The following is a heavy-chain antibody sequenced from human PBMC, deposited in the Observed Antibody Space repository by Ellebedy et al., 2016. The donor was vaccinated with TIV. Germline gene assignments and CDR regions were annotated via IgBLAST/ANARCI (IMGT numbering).Heavy chain of an antibody. CDR1: GFTFNSYA. CDR3: ARDLKKRAAAGTELDY. D-gene: IGHD6-13*01. V-gene: IGHV3-30-3*01. CDR2: VSYDGSNK. Sequence: PGGSLRLSCAASGFTFNSYAIHWVRQAPGTGLEWVAVVSYDGSNKYYAASVKGRFTISRDNSKNTLYLQMNSLRAEDTAVYYCARDLKKRAAAGTELDYWGQGTLVTVSS. J-gene: IGHJ4*02.